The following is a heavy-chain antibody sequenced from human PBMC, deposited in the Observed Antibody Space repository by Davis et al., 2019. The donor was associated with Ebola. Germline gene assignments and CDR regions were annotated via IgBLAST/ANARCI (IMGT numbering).Heavy chain of an antibody. J-gene: IGHJ3*02. CDR1: GFTFSSFP. Sequence: GGSLRLSCAASGFTFSSFPMSWVRQAPGKGLEWVSAISDSGDSTYYADSVKGRFAISRDNSKNTIYLQMNSLRVEDTALYFCAGEPLIAASGNDAIDIWGQGTMVTV. D-gene: IGHD6-13*01. V-gene: IGHV3-23*01. CDR3: AGEPLIAASGNDAIDI. CDR2: ISDSGDST.